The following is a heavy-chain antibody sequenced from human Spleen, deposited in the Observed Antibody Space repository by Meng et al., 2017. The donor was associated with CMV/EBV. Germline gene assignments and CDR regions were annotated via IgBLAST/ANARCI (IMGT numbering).Heavy chain of an antibody. CDR3: ARVYCSSIGCSNYFDY. D-gene: IGHD2-2*01. V-gene: IGHV1-2*02. CDR2: INANSGDT. J-gene: IGHJ4*02. Sequence: ASVKVSCKASGGTFSNSAISWVRQAPGQGLEWMGWINANSGDTNYAQKFQGRVTMTRDTSISTAYMEVSRLRSDDTAAYYCARVYCSSIGCSNYFDYWGQGSLVTVSS. CDR1: GGTFSNSA.